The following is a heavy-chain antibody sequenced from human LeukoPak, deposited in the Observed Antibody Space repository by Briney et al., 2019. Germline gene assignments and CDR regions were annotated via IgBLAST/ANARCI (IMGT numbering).Heavy chain of an antibody. CDR1: GFTFSSYS. CDR2: ISSSSTI. CDR3: ASKYYDILTGYYPNYYMDV. D-gene: IGHD3-9*01. V-gene: IGHV3-48*04. Sequence: GGSLRLSCAASGFTFSSYSMNWVRQAPGKGLEWVSYISSSSTIYYADSVKGRFTISRDNAKNSLYLQMNSLRAEDTAVYYCASKYYDILTGYYPNYYMDVWGKGTTVTVSS. J-gene: IGHJ6*03.